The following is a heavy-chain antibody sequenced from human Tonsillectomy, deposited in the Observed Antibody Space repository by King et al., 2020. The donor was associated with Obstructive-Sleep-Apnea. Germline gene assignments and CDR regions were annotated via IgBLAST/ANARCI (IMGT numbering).Heavy chain of an antibody. J-gene: IGHJ4*02. CDR3: ARDDYVWGSYRYTGDY. V-gene: IGHV1-18*01. CDR2: ISAYNGNT. CDR1: GYTFTSYG. Sequence: QLVQSGAEVKKPGASVKVSCKASGYTFTSYGISWLRQAPGQVLEWMGWISAYNGNTNYAQKLQGRVTMTTDTSTSTAYMELRSRRSDDTAVYYCARDDYVWGSYRYTGDYWGQGTLVTVSS. D-gene: IGHD3-16*02.